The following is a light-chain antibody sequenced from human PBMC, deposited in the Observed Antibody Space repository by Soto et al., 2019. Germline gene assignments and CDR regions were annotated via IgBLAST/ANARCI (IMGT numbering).Light chain of an antibody. V-gene: IGKV1-5*03. Sequence: DIQMTQSPSTLSASIGDGVIITCRASQSINSWLAWYQQKPGKAPNLLIYKASTLESGVPSRFSGSGSGTEYTLTITSLQPDDFATYYCQQYNDYPLTFGQGTRLENK. CDR2: KAS. CDR3: QQYNDYPLT. CDR1: QSINSW. J-gene: IGKJ5*01.